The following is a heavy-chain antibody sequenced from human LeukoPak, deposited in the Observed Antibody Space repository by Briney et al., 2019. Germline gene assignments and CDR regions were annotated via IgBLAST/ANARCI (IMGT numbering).Heavy chain of an antibody. J-gene: IGHJ4*02. Sequence: GGSLRLSCAASGFTFDDYAMHWVRQAPGKGLEWVSLISGDGGSTYYADSVKGRFTISRDNSKNSLYLRMNSLRTEDTALYYCANTGFRAADYWGQGTLVTVSS. D-gene: IGHD3-10*01. CDR1: GFTFDDYA. CDR3: ANTGFRAADY. V-gene: IGHV3-43*02. CDR2: ISGDGGST.